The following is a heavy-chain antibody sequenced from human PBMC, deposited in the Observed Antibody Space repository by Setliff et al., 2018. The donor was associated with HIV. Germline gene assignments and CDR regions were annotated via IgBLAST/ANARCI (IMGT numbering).Heavy chain of an antibody. CDR3: ARSLREYSYGSPDY. J-gene: IGHJ4*02. D-gene: IGHD5-18*01. CDR1: GYRFTGFA. V-gene: IGHV1-3*01. CDR2: INAGTGNT. Sequence: ASVKVSCKASGYRFTGFAIHWVRQAPGQRFEWMGWINAGTGNTKCSQKFQDRVTISRDIHANTAYMELSSLRSEDTAIYYCARSLREYSYGSPDYWGPGTLVTVSS.